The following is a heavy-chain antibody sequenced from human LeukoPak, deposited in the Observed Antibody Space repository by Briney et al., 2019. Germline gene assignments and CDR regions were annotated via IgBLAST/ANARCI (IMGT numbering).Heavy chain of an antibody. V-gene: IGHV3-23*01. CDR3: AKSPTTSGSLYYSDY. J-gene: IGHJ4*02. D-gene: IGHD1-26*01. CDR2: ISGSGGST. Sequence: GGSLRLSCAASGFTFSSYAMSWVRQAPGKGLEWVSGISGSGGSTFYADSVKGRFTISRDNSKSTLYLQMNSLRAEDTAVYYCAKSPTTSGSLYYSDYWGQGTLVTVSS. CDR1: GFTFSSYA.